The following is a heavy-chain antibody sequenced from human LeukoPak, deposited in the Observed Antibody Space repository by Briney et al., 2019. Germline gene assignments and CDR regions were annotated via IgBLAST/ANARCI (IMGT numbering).Heavy chain of an antibody. CDR1: GFTFTSSA. D-gene: IGHD2-2*01. J-gene: IGHJ3*02. CDR3: ASNLGMSIPDIVVVPAALGAFDI. V-gene: IGHV1-58*01. CDR2: IVVGSGNT. Sequence: GASVKVSCKASGFTFTSSAVQWVRQARGQRLEWIGWIVVGSGNTNYAQKFQGRVTITADESTSTAYMELSSLRSEDTAVYYCASNLGMSIPDIVVVPAALGAFDIWGQGTMVTVSS.